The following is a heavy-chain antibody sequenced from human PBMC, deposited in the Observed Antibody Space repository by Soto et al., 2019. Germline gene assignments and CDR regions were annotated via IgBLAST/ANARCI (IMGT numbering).Heavy chain of an antibody. CDR3: AREAYRGYSYPMF. CDR2: IKQDGNEK. CDR1: GFTFSSFW. Sequence: LRLSCAASGFTFSSFWMTWVRQAPGKGLEWVANIKQDGNEKYYVDSVKGRFTIFRNNAKNSLYLQMNSLRAEDTAVYYCAREAYRGYSYPMFWGQGTLVTVSS. D-gene: IGHD5-18*01. J-gene: IGHJ4*02. V-gene: IGHV3-7*01.